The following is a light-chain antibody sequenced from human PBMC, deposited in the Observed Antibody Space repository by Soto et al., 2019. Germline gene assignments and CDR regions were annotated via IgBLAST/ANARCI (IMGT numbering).Light chain of an antibody. CDR2: DAS. Sequence: EIVLTQSPGTLSLSPGETLSLSCRSSQSVRRYLARYQHKPGQAPRLLIYDASNRATGIPDRFSGSGSGTDFTLTITRLEPEDFAVYYCQQYDSSPRTFGQGTKVEIK. V-gene: IGKV3-20*01. J-gene: IGKJ1*01. CDR1: QSVRRY. CDR3: QQYDSSPRT.